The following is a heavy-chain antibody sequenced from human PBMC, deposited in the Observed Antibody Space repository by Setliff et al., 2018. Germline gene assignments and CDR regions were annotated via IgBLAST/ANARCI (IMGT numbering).Heavy chain of an antibody. CDR1: GYTFTNYG. V-gene: IGHV1-18*01. CDR2: INNYNTNT. D-gene: IGHD3-22*01. J-gene: IGHJ4*02. Sequence: ASVKVSCKASGYTFTNYGITWVRRAPGQGLEWMGWINNYNTNTKYAQKLQGRVTMTTDTSTSTAYMELRGLRSDDTAVYYCARINFYVSSGYYYAPDYWGQGTLVTVSS. CDR3: ARINFYVSSGYYYAPDY.